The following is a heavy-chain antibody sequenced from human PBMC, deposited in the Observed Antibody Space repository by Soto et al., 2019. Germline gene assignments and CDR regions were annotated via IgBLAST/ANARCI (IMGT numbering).Heavy chain of an antibody. CDR3: TQGRWELPPDY. D-gene: IGHD1-26*01. Sequence: GGSLRLSCAASGFTFSGSAMRWVRQASGKGLEWVGRIRSKANSYATAYAASVKGRFTISRDDSKNTAYLQMNSLKTEDTAVYYCTQGRWELPPDYWGQGTLVTVSS. V-gene: IGHV3-73*01. CDR1: GFTFSGSA. CDR2: IRSKANSYAT. J-gene: IGHJ4*02.